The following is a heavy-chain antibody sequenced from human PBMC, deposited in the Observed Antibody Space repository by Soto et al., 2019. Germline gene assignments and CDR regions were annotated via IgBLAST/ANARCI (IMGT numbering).Heavy chain of an antibody. CDR2: ISSNGGST. D-gene: IGHD6-19*01. CDR3: ARDGIAVAGTIYYYYGMDV. J-gene: IGHJ6*02. CDR1: GFTFSSYA. Sequence: PGGSLRLSCAASGFTFSSYAMHWVRQAPGKGLEYVSAISSNGGSTYYANSVKGRFTISRDNSKNTLYLQMGSLRAEDMAVYYCARDGIAVAGTIYYYYGMDVWGQGTMVTVSS. V-gene: IGHV3-64*01.